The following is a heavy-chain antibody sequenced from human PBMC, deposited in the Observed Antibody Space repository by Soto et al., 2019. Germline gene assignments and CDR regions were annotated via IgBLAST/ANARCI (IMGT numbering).Heavy chain of an antibody. CDR1: GGSVSNSY. CDR3: ARGRSHEWELLVQYFDY. J-gene: IGHJ4*02. Sequence: GTLTLTCTVSGGSVSNSYWGWIRQPPGKGLEWVAYVYYSGSTNYNPSLGSRVTISVDKSKNQFSLKMTSVTGADTAVYYCARGRSHEWELLVQYFDYWGQGTLVTVSS. D-gene: IGHD1-26*01. V-gene: IGHV4-59*02. CDR2: VYYSGST.